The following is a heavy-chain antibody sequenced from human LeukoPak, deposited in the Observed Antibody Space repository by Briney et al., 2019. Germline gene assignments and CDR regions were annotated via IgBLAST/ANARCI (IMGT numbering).Heavy chain of an antibody. D-gene: IGHD2-2*03. Sequence: ASVKVSCKASGYTFTSYYLHWVRQAPGQGLEWMGIINPSGGSTSYAQKFQGRVTMTRDTSTSTVYMELRSLRSDDTAVYYCARVSPRGYCSSTSCYAGGFDPWGQGTLVTVSS. V-gene: IGHV1-46*01. J-gene: IGHJ5*02. CDR3: ARVSPRGYCSSTSCYAGGFDP. CDR1: GYTFTSYY. CDR2: INPSGGST.